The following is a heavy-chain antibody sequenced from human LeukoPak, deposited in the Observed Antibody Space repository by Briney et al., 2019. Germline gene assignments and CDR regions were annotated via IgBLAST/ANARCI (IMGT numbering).Heavy chain of an antibody. CDR1: GGSFSGYY. Sequence: SETLSLTCAVYGGSFSGYYWSWSRQAPGKGLEWIGEINHSGSTNYNPSLKSRVTISVDTSKNQFSLKLSSVTAADTAVYYCARVRVYVRRFGGTATYFDYWGQGTLVTVSS. V-gene: IGHV4-34*01. J-gene: IGHJ4*02. CDR2: INHSGST. CDR3: ARVRVYVRRFGGTATYFDY. D-gene: IGHD3-10*01.